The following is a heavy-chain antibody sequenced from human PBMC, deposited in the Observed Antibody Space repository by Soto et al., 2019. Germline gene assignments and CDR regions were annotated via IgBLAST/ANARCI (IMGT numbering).Heavy chain of an antibody. CDR3: ARAHYDFWSGYYNPGAFDY. Sequence: SVKVSCKASGGTFSSYAISWVRQAPGQGLEWMGGIIPIFGTANYAQKFQGRVTITRDTSASTAYMELSSLRSEDTAVYYCARAHYDFWSGYYNPGAFDYWGQGTLVTVSS. CDR1: GGTFSSYA. CDR2: IIPIFGTA. D-gene: IGHD3-3*01. J-gene: IGHJ4*02. V-gene: IGHV1-69*05.